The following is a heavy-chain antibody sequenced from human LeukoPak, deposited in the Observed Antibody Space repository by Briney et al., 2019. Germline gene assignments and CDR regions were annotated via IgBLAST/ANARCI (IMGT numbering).Heavy chain of an antibody. J-gene: IGHJ4*02. D-gene: IGHD1/OR15-1a*01. Sequence: PGGSLRLSRAASGFTFSSYAMHWVRQAPGKGLEYVSAISSNGGSTYYANSVKGRFTISRDNSKNTLYLQMGSLRAEDMAVYYCARSQTKKLVYFDYWGQGTLVTVSS. V-gene: IGHV3-64*01. CDR3: ARSQTKKLVYFDY. CDR1: GFTFSSYA. CDR2: ISSNGGST.